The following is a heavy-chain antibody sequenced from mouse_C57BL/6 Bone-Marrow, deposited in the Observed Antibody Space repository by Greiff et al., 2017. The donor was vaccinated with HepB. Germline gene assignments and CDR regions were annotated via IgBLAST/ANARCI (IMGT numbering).Heavy chain of an antibody. J-gene: IGHJ2*01. CDR1: GYTFTSYW. Sequence: VQLQHPGTELVKPGASVKLSCKASGYTFTSYWMHWVKQRPGQGLEWIGNINPSNGGTNYNEKFKSKATLTVDKSSSTAYMQLSSLTSEDSAVYYCARAGFTTVVADYWGQGTTLTVSS. CDR2: INPSNGGT. V-gene: IGHV1-53*01. D-gene: IGHD1-1*01. CDR3: ARAGFTTVVADY.